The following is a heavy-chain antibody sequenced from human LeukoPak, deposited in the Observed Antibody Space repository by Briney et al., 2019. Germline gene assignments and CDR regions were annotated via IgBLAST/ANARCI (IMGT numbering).Heavy chain of an antibody. D-gene: IGHD3-22*01. CDR1: GFTFSSYS. V-gene: IGHV3-48*01. Sequence: GGSLKLSCAASGFTFSSYSMNWVRQAPGKGLEWISYITSSSSAIHYADSVKGRFTISRDNAKNSLYLQMNSLRAEDTAVYYCARKSGSSGYPFDYWGQGTLVTVSS. CDR3: ARKSGSSGYPFDY. J-gene: IGHJ4*02. CDR2: ITSSSSAI.